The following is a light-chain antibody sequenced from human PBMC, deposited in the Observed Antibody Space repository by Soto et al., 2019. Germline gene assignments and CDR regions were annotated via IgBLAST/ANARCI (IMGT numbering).Light chain of an antibody. CDR3: QQVNRYPYT. V-gene: IGKV1-9*01. Sequence: DIQLTQSPSFVSASVGDSVTITCRTSQAISSHLVWYQQNPGKAHRLLIYLVSTLQSGVPSRFSGRGAGTAFTLTIRSLQPEDFATYYCQQVNRYPYTFGQGTEVEIK. CDR2: LVS. CDR1: QAISSH. J-gene: IGKJ2*01.